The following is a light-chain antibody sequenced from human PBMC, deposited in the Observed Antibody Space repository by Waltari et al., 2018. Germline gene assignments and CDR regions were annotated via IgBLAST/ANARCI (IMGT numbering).Light chain of an antibody. Sequence: EIVLTQSPGTMSLSPGERATLSCRASQSVSSSHLAWYQQRPGQAPRLFIYGASSRATGIPDRFSGSGSGTDFTLTISRLEPEDFAVYYCQQYTNWWTFGQGTKVEMK. CDR2: GAS. J-gene: IGKJ1*01. CDR3: QQYTNWWT. V-gene: IGKV3-20*01. CDR1: QSVSSSH.